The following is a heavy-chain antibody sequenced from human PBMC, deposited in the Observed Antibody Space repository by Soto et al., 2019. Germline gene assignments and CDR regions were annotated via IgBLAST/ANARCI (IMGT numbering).Heavy chain of an antibody. CDR2: ISGSGDNT. D-gene: IGHD6-19*01. CDR1: GFTVRNNG. J-gene: IGHJ4*02. V-gene: IGHV3-23*01. CDR3: AKGRAGGWDGGDY. Sequence: GGSLRLSCAASGFTVRNNGMVWVRQAPGKGLEWVSAISGSGDNTYYADSVKGRFTISRDNSKNTLYVQMNSLRVEDTAIYYCAKGRAGGWDGGDYWGQGTLVTVSS.